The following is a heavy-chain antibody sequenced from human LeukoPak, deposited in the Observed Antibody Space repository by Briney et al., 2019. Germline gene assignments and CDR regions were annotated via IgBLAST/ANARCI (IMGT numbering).Heavy chain of an antibody. D-gene: IGHD7-27*01. CDR2: IYYSGST. J-gene: IGHJ6*03. Sequence: SETLSLTCTVSGGSISSSSYYWGWIRQPPGKGLEWIGIIYYSGSTYYNPSLKSRVTLSVDTSKNQFSLKLSSVTAADTAVYYCARGTGDPYYMDVWGKGTTVTVSS. CDR1: GGSISSSSYY. V-gene: IGHV4-39*07. CDR3: ARGTGDPYYMDV.